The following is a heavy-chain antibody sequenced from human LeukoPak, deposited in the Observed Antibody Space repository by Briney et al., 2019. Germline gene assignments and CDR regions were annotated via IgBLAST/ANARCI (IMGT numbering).Heavy chain of an antibody. CDR3: AKDQVWIVVGSFDY. CDR1: GFTFSSYA. Sequence: GGSLRLSCAASGFTFSSYAMSWVRQAPGKGLEWVSGISGSGGSTYYADSVKGRFTISRDNSKDTLYLQMTSLRAEDTAVYYCAKDQVWIVVGSFDYWGQGTLVTVSS. J-gene: IGHJ4*02. D-gene: IGHD3-22*01. CDR2: ISGSGGST. V-gene: IGHV3-23*01.